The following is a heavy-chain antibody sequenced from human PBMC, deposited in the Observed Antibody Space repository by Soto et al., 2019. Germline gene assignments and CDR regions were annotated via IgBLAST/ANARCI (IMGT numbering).Heavy chain of an antibody. D-gene: IGHD3-10*01. J-gene: IGHJ6*03. Sequence: QVQLVQSGDEMRKPGASVKVSCQASGYTFSNYGITWVRQAPGQGLEWMGWISAHNGNSKYAQSLQGGLTLTSNTSRSTAYMKLRSLRTVDTAVYYCARDLYFSGSGSPNHMDVWGKGTTVSVSS. V-gene: IGHV1-18*01. CDR1: GYTFSNYG. CDR3: ARDLYFSGSGSPNHMDV. CDR2: ISAHNGNS.